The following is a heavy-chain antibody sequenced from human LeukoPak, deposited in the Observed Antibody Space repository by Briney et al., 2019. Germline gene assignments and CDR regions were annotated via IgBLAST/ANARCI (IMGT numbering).Heavy chain of an antibody. CDR1: GFTFNTYA. CDR3: AKDRDYGWFDP. D-gene: IGHD4-17*01. CDR2: ISGSGAST. J-gene: IGHJ5*02. V-gene: IGHV3-23*01. Sequence: PGGSLRLSCAASGFTFNTYAMSWVRQAPGKGLEWVSGISGSGASTYYADSVKGRFTISRDYSKNTLYLQMNSLRVDDTAVYYCAKDRDYGWFDPWGQGTLVTVSS.